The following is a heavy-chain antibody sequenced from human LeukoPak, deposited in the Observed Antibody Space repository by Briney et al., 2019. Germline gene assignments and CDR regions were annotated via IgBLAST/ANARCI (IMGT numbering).Heavy chain of an antibody. Sequence: PGGSLRLSCAASGFTFSSYGMHWVRQAPGKGLEWVAFIRYDGSNKYYADSVKGRFTISRDNSKNTLYLQMNSLRAEDTAVYYCAKTGYYYDSSGKFHFDYWGKGTLVTVSS. D-gene: IGHD3-22*01. CDR3: AKTGYYYDSSGKFHFDY. CDR2: IRYDGSNK. V-gene: IGHV3-30*02. CDR1: GFTFSSYG. J-gene: IGHJ4*02.